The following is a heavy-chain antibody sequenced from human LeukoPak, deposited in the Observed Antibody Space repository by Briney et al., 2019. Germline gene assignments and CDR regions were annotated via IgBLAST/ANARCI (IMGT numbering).Heavy chain of an antibody. Sequence: SETLSLTCTVSGGSVSSGSYYWSWIRQPPGKGLEWIGYIYYSGSTKYNPSLKSRVTISIDTSKNQFSLKLSPVTAADTAMYYCAGGAYDLVNYWGQGTLVTVSS. CDR3: AGGAYDLVNY. D-gene: IGHD3-3*01. CDR1: GGSVSSGSYY. CDR2: IYYSGST. J-gene: IGHJ4*02. V-gene: IGHV4-61*01.